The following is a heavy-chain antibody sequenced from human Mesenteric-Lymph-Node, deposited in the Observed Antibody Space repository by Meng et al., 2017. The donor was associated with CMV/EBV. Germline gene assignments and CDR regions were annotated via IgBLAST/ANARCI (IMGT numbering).Heavy chain of an antibody. CDR3: ARAKYSNYAWFDP. D-gene: IGHD4-11*01. CDR1: GGSFSGYY. CDR2: INHSEST. V-gene: IGHV4-34*01. J-gene: IGHJ5*02. Sequence: AVHGGSFSGYYWSWIHQPPGKGLEWIGEINHSESTNYNPSPKSRVTISVDTSKNQFSLKLSSVTAADTAVYYCARAKYSNYAWFDPWGQGTLVTVSS.